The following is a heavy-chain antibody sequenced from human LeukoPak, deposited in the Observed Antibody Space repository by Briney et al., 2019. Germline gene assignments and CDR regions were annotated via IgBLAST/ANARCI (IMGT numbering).Heavy chain of an antibody. V-gene: IGHV3-23*01. CDR2: ISGSAENT. J-gene: IGHJ4*02. CDR1: GFTFTNYA. CDR3: ARAPRKFRGIIVTPLYYFDY. D-gene: IGHD3-10*01. Sequence: PGGSLRLSCATSGFTFTNYAMTWVRQAPGKGLEWVSTISGSAENTYYADSVKGRFTISRDNSKNTLYLQMNSLRAEDTAIYYCARAPRKFRGIIVTPLYYFDYWGQGAPVTVSS.